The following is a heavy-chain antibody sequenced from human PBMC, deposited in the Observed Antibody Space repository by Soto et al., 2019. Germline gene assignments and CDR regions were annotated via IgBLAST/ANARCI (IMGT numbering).Heavy chain of an antibody. CDR3: AKPNSL. CDR1: GFTFSTYA. CDR2: LSGSGGST. D-gene: IGHD1-7*01. V-gene: IGHV3-23*04. Sequence: EVQLVESGGGLVQPGGSLRVSCAASGFTFSTYAMTWVRQAPGKRLEWVSRLSGSGGSTYYADSVKGRFTSARDNSKNTLYLQMNSLRAEDTAVYYCAKPNSLWCQGTLVTVSS. J-gene: IGHJ4*02.